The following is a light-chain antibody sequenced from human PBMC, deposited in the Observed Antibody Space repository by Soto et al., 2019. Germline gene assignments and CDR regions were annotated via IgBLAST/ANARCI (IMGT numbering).Light chain of an antibody. Sequence: QSLLTQPASVSGSPGQSITIFCTGTSSDVGSYNYVSWYQQHPGRAPKLMIYDVSSRPSGVSNRFSGSKSGNTASLTVSGLQAEDEADYFCTSYTSSSTYVFGTGTKVTVL. CDR1: SSDVGSYNY. J-gene: IGLJ1*01. V-gene: IGLV2-14*03. CDR3: TSYTSSSTYV. CDR2: DVS.